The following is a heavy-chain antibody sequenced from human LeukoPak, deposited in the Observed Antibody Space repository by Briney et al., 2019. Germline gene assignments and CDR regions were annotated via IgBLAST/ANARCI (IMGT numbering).Heavy chain of an antibody. V-gene: IGHV4-34*01. CDR3: ARGLPTVGYYYGMDV. Sequence: RTSETLSLTCAVYGGSFSGYYWSWIRQPPGKGLEWIGEINHSGSTNYNPSLKSRVTISVDTSKNQFSLKLSSVTAADTAVYYCARGLPTVGYYYGMDVWGQGTTVTVSS. J-gene: IGHJ6*02. CDR2: INHSGST. CDR1: GGSFSGYY. D-gene: IGHD4-23*01.